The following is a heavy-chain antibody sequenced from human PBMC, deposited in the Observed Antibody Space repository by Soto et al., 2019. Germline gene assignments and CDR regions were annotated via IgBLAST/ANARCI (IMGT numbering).Heavy chain of an antibody. CDR2: ISSSSSYI. D-gene: IGHD2-15*01. Sequence: EVQLVESGGGLVKPGGSLRLSCAASGFTFSSYSRNWVRQAPGKGLEWVSSISSSSSYIYYADSVKGRFTISRDNAKNSLYLQMNSLRAEDTAVYYCARGGAGAYCSGGSCYSIYYWGQGTLVTVSS. CDR3: ARGGAGAYCSGGSCYSIYY. V-gene: IGHV3-21*01. CDR1: GFTFSSYS. J-gene: IGHJ4*02.